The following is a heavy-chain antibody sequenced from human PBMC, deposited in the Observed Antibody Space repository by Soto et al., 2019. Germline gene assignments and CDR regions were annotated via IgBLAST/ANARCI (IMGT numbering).Heavy chain of an antibody. CDR2: IYYSGST. Sequence: SETLSLTCTVSGGSISRYYWSWIRQPPGKGLEWIGYIYYSGSTNYNPSLKSRVTISVDTSKNQFSLKLSSVTAADTAVYYCARANFWSGYHYYYYMDVWGKGTTVTVSS. V-gene: IGHV4-59*01. J-gene: IGHJ6*03. CDR3: ARANFWSGYHYYYYMDV. CDR1: GGSISRYY. D-gene: IGHD3-3*01.